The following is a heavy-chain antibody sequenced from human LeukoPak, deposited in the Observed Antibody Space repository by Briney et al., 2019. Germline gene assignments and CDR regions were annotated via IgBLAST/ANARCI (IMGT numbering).Heavy chain of an antibody. D-gene: IGHD3-10*01. CDR2: IRYDGINK. V-gene: IGHV3-30*02. J-gene: IGHJ4*02. CDR1: RFTFSSYD. CDR3: ARGGTGHYYDSGTYYQSYYFDY. Sequence: GGSLRLSCAAPRFTFSSYDMHWVRQAPGKGLEGVAFIRYDGINKYYADSVKGRFTISRDNSKNTLYLQMNSLRAEDTAVYYCARGGTGHYYDSGTYYQSYYFDYWGQGTLVTVSS.